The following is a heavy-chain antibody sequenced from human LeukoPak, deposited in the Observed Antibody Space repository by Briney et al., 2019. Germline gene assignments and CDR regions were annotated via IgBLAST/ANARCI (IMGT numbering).Heavy chain of an antibody. V-gene: IGHV4-31*03. J-gene: IGHJ6*02. Sequence: SQTLSLTCTVSGGSISSGGYYWNWIRQHPGKGLEWIGYIYYSGSTYHNPSLKSRVTMSVDTSKNQFSLKLSSATAADTAVYYCARGAAAYYYGMDVWGQGTTVTVSS. CDR3: ARGAAAYYYGMDV. CDR1: GGSISSGGYY. CDR2: IYYSGST. D-gene: IGHD6-25*01.